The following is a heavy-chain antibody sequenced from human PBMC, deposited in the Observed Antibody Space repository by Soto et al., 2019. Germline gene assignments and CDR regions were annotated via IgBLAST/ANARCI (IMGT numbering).Heavy chain of an antibody. CDR2: MDPNSGNT. V-gene: IGHV1-8*01. D-gene: IGHD3-22*01. J-gene: IGHJ4*02. CDR3: ARVYYDSSGYRFDY. CDR1: GYTFTSYD. Sequence: QVQLVQSGAEVKKPGASVKVSCKASGYTFTSYDINWVRQATGQGHEWMGWMDPNSGNTGYAQKFQGRVTMTMNTSISTAYMELSSLRSEDTAVYYCARVYYDSSGYRFDYWGQGTLVTVSS.